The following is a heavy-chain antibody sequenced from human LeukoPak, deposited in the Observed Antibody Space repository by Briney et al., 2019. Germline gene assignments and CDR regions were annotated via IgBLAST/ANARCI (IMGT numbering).Heavy chain of an antibody. V-gene: IGHV1-69*05. CDR3: STVDRSHFYMDV. Sequence: SVKVSCKASGDTFNNYVITWVRQAPGQGLEWMGGVMPLFNTPNYAQKFQGRVSITTDESTHTSYLELGSLRSEDTAVYYCSTVDRSHFYMDVWGTGTTVSVSS. CDR1: GDTFNNYV. CDR2: VMPLFNTP. J-gene: IGHJ6*03.